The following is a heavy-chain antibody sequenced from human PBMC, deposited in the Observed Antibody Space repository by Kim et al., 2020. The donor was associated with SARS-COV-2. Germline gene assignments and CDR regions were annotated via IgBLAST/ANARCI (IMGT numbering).Heavy chain of an antibody. CDR3: AKAAVVGRRDIDY. V-gene: IGHV3-23*01. Sequence: ADSGKGRFNITRDNSKNTLHLQMNGLRAEDTAVYSCAKAAVVGRRDIDYWGQGTLVTVSS. J-gene: IGHJ4*02. D-gene: IGHD5-18*01.